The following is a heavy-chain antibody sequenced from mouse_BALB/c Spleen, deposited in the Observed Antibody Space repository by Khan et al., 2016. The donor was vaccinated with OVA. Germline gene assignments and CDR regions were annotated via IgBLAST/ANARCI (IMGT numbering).Heavy chain of an antibody. CDR1: GYNFTNYG. V-gene: IGHV9-3-1*01. Sequence: QVQLKQSGPELKKSGETVKISCKASGYNFTNYGMNWVKQAPGKGLKWMGWINTYTEKPTYADDFKGRFAFSLETSASTAYLQINNLKNEDTATYFCARGYWYFDVWGAGTTVTVSS. J-gene: IGHJ1*01. CDR2: INTYTEKP. CDR3: ARGYWYFDV.